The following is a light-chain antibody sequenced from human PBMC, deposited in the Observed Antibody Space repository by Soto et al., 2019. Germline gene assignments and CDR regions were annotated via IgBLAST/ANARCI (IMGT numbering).Light chain of an antibody. CDR2: AAS. J-gene: IGKJ4*01. CDR3: QQSYSLPRT. V-gene: IGKV1-39*01. Sequence: DIQMTQSPSSLSASVGDRVTITCRASQTISSYLNWYQHKPGKAPKLLIYAASNLQSGVPSRLSGSGSGTAFTLTISSLQPEDFATYYCQQSYSLPRTFGGGARVEIK. CDR1: QTISSY.